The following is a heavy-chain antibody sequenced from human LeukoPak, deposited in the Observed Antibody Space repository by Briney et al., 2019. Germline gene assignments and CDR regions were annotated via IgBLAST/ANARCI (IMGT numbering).Heavy chain of an antibody. Sequence: QPGGSLRLSCAASGFTFSSYGMYWVRQAPGKGLEWVANINQDGTEKYYVDSVKGRFTISRDNGKNSLDLQMNSLRVEDTAVYYCAKLAKYFYGAETFYFFEHWGQGTPVTASS. D-gene: IGHD3-10*01. J-gene: IGHJ4*02. CDR1: GFTFSSYG. CDR3: AKLAKYFYGAETFYFFEH. V-gene: IGHV3-7*01. CDR2: INQDGTEK.